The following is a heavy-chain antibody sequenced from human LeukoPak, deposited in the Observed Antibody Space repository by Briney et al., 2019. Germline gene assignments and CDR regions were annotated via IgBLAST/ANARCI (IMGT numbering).Heavy chain of an antibody. V-gene: IGHV3-48*03. CDR3: AELGITMIGGV. J-gene: IGHJ6*04. Sequence: PGGSLRFSCAASGFTFSSYEMNWVRQAPGKGLEWVSYISSSGSTIYYADSVKGRFTISRDNAKNSLYLQMNGLRAEDTAVYYCAELGITMIGGVWGKGPRSPSPQ. D-gene: IGHD3-10*02. CDR1: GFTFSSYE. CDR2: ISSSGSTI.